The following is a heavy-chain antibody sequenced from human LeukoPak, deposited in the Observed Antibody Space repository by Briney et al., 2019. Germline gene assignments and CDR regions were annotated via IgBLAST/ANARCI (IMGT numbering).Heavy chain of an antibody. J-gene: IGHJ4*02. D-gene: IGHD7-27*01. V-gene: IGHV3-23*01. CDR2: ISGSGGST. CDR3: AIDPNWGTHS. CDR1: GFTFSSYV. Sequence: QPGGSLRLSCVASGFTFSSYVMSWVRQAPGKGLEWVSAISGSGGSTYYADSVKGRFTISRDNFKNALYLQMNSLRVEDTAVYYCAIDPNWGTHSWGQGVLVTVSS.